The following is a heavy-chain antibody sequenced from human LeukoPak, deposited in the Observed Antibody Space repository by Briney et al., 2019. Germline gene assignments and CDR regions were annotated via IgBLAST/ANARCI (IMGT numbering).Heavy chain of an antibody. D-gene: IGHD2-15*01. CDR1: GGSFSGYY. CDR3: ASSPPQPTYCSGGSCYSGAFDI. Sequence: SETLSLTCAVYGGSFSGYYWSWIRQPPGKGLEWIGEINHSGSTNYNPSLKSRVTISVDTSKNQFSLKLSSVTAADTAVYYCASSPPQPTYCSGGSCYSGAFDIWGQGIMVTVSS. CDR2: INHSGST. V-gene: IGHV4-34*01. J-gene: IGHJ3*02.